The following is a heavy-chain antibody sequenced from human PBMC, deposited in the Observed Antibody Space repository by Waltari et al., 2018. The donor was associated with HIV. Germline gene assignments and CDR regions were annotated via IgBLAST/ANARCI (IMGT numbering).Heavy chain of an antibody. Sequence: QVQLVQSGAEVKKPGASVKVSCKASGYTFTSYGISWVRQAPGQGLEWMGWINAYNGNTNYAPKLQGRVTMTTDTSTSTAYRELRSLRSDDTAVYYCARDLGLPMVRGVIRDDYWGQGTLVTVSS. J-gene: IGHJ4*02. CDR2: INAYNGNT. D-gene: IGHD3-10*01. CDR1: GYTFTSYG. CDR3: ARDLGLPMVRGVIRDDY. V-gene: IGHV1-18*01.